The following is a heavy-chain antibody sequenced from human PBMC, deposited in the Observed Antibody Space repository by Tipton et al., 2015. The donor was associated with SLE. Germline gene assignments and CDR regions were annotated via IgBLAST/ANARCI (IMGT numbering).Heavy chain of an antibody. V-gene: IGHV3-49*04. CDR3: TREHGSWPYFDY. Sequence: SLRLSCTASGFTFGDYAMSWVRQAPGKGLEWVGFIRSKAYGGTTEYVASVKGRFTISRDDSKSIAYLQMNSLKTEDTAVYYCTREHGSWPYFDYWGQGTLVTVSS. D-gene: IGHD6-13*01. CDR1: GFTFGDYA. CDR2: IRSKAYGGTT. J-gene: IGHJ4*02.